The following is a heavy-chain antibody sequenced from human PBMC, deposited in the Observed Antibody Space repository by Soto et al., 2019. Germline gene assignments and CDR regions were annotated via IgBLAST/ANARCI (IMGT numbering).Heavy chain of an antibody. Sequence: EVQVVESGGGLVQPGGSLRLSCAASGISFSRYCTHWVRQAPGKGLEWVSRMGPDGSSTSYADSVKGRFSISRDDAKNTLSLQVNSLRADDTAVYYCAVHGDYDDFNFWGQGTVVTVSS. CDR3: AVHGDYDDFNF. CDR2: MGPDGSST. CDR1: GISFSRYC. D-gene: IGHD4-17*01. V-gene: IGHV3-74*01. J-gene: IGHJ3*01.